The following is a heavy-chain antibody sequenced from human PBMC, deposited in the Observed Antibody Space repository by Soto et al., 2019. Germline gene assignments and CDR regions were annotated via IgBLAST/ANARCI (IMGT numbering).Heavy chain of an antibody. Sequence: NPSETLSLTCTVSGGSISSYYWGWIRQPPGKGLEWIGYIYYSGSTNYNPSLKSRVTISVDTSKNQFSLKLSSVTAAVTAVYYCARHLSKISKMATIIFDIWGQGTMVTVSS. CDR1: GGSISSYY. V-gene: IGHV4-59*08. J-gene: IGHJ3*02. CDR3: ARHLSKISKMATIIFDI. CDR2: IYYSGST. D-gene: IGHD5-12*01.